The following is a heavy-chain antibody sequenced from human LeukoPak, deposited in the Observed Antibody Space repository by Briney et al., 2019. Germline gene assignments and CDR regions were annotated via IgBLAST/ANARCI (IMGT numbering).Heavy chain of an antibody. Sequence: SETLSLTCTVSGGSISSYYWSWIRQPPGKGLEWIGYIYYSGSTNYNPSLKSRVTISVDTSKNQFSLKLSSVTAAATAVYYCARESGSYYEDAFDIWGQGTMVTVSS. CDR2: IYYSGST. D-gene: IGHD1-26*01. V-gene: IGHV4-59*01. CDR1: GGSISSYY. CDR3: ARESGSYYEDAFDI. J-gene: IGHJ3*02.